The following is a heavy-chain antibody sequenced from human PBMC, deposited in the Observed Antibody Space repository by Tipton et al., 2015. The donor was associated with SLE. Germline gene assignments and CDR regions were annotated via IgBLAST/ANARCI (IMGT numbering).Heavy chain of an antibody. J-gene: IGHJ4*02. CDR3: ARPTMTMVTSYSDY. CDR1: GYTFTTYW. V-gene: IGHV5-51*03. D-gene: IGHD4-17*01. CDR2: IHPDDSDT. Sequence: QSGPEVKKPGESLKISCKGSGYTFTTYWIGWVRQIPGKGLEWMAIIHPDDSDTRYSPAFQGQVTISADRSIDTAYLQWSSLKASDTAMYYCARPTMTMVTSYSDYWGQGTLVTVSS.